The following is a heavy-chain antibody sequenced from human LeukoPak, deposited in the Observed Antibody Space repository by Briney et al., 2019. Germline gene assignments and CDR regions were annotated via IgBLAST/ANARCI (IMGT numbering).Heavy chain of an antibody. D-gene: IGHD3-22*01. J-gene: IGHJ4*02. CDR3: ANDGTLSGYYGDY. V-gene: IGHV3-23*01. Sequence: GGSLRLSCAASGFTLSSYAMSWVRQAQGKGLEWVSAISGSGGSTYYADSVKGRFTISRDNSKNTLYLQMNSLRAEDTAVYYCANDGTLSGYYGDYWGQGTLVTVSS. CDR2: ISGSGGST. CDR1: GFTLSSYA.